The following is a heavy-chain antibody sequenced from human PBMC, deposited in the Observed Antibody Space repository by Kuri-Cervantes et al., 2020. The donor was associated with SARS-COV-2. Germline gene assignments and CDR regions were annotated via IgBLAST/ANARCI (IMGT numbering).Heavy chain of an antibody. CDR3: ARSGCGGDCYWSFDY. CDR1: GFTFSSYS. CDR2: ISSSSSYI. V-gene: IGHV3-21*01. J-gene: IGHJ4*02. Sequence: GESLKISCAASGFTFSSYSMNWVRQAPGKGLEWVSSISSSSSYIYYADSVKGRFTISRDNAKNSLYLQMNSLRAEGTAVYYCARSGCGGDCYWSFDYWGQGTLVTVSS. D-gene: IGHD2-21*01.